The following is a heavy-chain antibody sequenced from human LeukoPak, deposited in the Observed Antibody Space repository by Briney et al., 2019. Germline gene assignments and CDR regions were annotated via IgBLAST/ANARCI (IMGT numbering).Heavy chain of an antibody. Sequence: GGSLRLSCAASGFTFSSYAMSWVRQAPGKGLEWVSAVSGGGGSTYYADSVKGRFTISRDNSKNTLYLQMNSLRAEDTAVYYCAKGYGSGFLEWLVWFDPWGQGTLVTVSS. V-gene: IGHV3-23*01. J-gene: IGHJ5*02. CDR3: AKGYGSGFLEWLVWFDP. CDR2: VSGGGGST. CDR1: GFTFSSYA. D-gene: IGHD3-3*01.